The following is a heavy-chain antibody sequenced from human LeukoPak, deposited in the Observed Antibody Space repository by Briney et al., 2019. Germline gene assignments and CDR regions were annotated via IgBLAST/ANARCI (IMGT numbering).Heavy chain of an antibody. Sequence: GGSLRLSCAASGFTFSSYSMNWVRQAPGKGLEWVSSISGSNSYIFYADSVKSRFTVSRDNAKDSLYLQMNSLRAEDTAVYYCARALTTLTYEGYWGQGTLVTVSS. CDR1: GFTFSSYS. CDR3: ARALTTLTYEGY. D-gene: IGHD1-1*01. J-gene: IGHJ4*02. CDR2: ISGSNSYI. V-gene: IGHV3-21*01.